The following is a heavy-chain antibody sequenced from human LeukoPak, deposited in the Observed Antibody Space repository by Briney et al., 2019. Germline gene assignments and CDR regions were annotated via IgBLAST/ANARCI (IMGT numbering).Heavy chain of an antibody. V-gene: IGHV3-30*02. J-gene: IGHJ4*02. CDR1: GFTFSSYG. CDR2: IRYDGSNK. D-gene: IGHD1-14*01. CDR3: AKDVFSVGSTGFDY. Sequence: PGGSLRLSCAASGFTFSSYGMHWVRQAPGKGLEWVAFIRYDGSNKYYADSVKGRFTISRDNSKNTLYLQMNSLRAEDTAVYYCAKDVFSVGSTGFDYWGQGTLVTVSS.